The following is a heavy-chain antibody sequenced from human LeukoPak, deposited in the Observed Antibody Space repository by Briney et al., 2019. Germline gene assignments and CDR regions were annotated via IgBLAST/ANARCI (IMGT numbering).Heavy chain of an antibody. V-gene: IGHV3-23*01. D-gene: IGHD6-19*01. CDR3: AKDGRHSSGWYNC. CDR2: ISGSGGST. CDR1: GFTFSSYA. J-gene: IGHJ4*02. Sequence: PGGSLRLSCAAYGFTFSSYAMSWVRQAPGKGLEWVSAISGSGGSTYYADSVKGRFTISRDNSKNTLYLQMNSLRAEDTAVYYCAKDGRHSSGWYNCWGQGTLVTVSS.